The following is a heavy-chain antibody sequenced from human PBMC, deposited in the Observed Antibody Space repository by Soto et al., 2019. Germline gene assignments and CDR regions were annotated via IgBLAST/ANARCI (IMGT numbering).Heavy chain of an antibody. CDR2: IYYSGST. V-gene: IGHV4-31*03. CDR3: ARDFDCSSTSCYPGWFDP. J-gene: IGHJ5*02. D-gene: IGHD2-2*01. CDR1: GGSISSGGYY. Sequence: SETLSLTCTVSGGSISSGGYYWSWIRQHPGKGLEWIGYIYYSGSTYYNPSLKSRVTISVDTSKNQFSLKLSSVTAADTAVYYCARDFDCSSTSCYPGWFDPWGQGTLVTVSS.